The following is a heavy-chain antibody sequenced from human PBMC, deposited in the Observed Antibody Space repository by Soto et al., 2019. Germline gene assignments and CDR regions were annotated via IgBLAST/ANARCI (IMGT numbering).Heavy chain of an antibody. V-gene: IGHV3-23*01. CDR1: GFTFSSYA. J-gene: IGHJ3*02. CDR2: ISGSGGST. D-gene: IGHD3-22*01. Sequence: GGSLRLSCAASGFTFSSYAMSWVRQAPGKGLEWVSAISGSGGSTYYADSVKGRFTISRDNSKNTLYLQMNSLRAEDTAVYYYAKTGGYDSSGYSDAFDIWGQGTMVTVSS. CDR3: AKTGGYDSSGYSDAFDI.